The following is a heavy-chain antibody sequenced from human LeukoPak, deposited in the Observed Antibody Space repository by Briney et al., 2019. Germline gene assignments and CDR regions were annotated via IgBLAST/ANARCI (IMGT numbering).Heavy chain of an antibody. CDR3: ARQSLGASGLDH. Sequence: GGSLRLSCAVSGFTFNSHHIHWVRQAPNKGLDWVAVVPHDGTSPSHAASVNGRFTISRDNSKDTVFLQMNSLRVDDTAIYYCARQSLGASGLDHWGQGVLVTVSS. CDR2: VPHDGTSP. CDR1: GFTFNSHH. D-gene: IGHD1-26*01. V-gene: IGHV3-30*03. J-gene: IGHJ4*02.